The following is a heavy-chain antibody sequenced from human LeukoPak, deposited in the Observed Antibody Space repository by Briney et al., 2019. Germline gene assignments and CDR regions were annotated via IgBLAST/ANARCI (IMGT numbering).Heavy chain of an antibody. D-gene: IGHD3-22*01. J-gene: IGHJ3*02. V-gene: IGHV5-51*01. CDR3: ARPNDYYDSSGYSEEAFDI. CDR2: IYPGDSDT. CDR1: GYSFTSYW. Sequence: GESLKISCKGPGYSFTSYWIGWVRQMPGKGLEWMGIIYPGDSDTRYSPSFQGQVTISADKSISTAYLQWSCLKASDTAMYYCARPNDYYDSSGYSEEAFDIWGQGTVVTVSS.